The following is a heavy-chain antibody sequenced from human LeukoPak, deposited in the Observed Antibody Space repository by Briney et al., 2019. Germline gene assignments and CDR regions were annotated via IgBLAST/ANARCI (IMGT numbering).Heavy chain of an antibody. CDR3: AILGYYYGSGTNPAIDY. CDR2: IIPIFGTA. J-gene: IGHJ4*02. Sequence: ASVKVSCKASGGTFSSYAISWVRQAPGQWLEWMGGIIPIFGTANYAQKFQGRVTITADESTSTAYMELSSLRSEDTAVYYCAILGYYYGSGTNPAIDYWGQGTLVTVSS. D-gene: IGHD3-10*01. V-gene: IGHV1-69*13. CDR1: GGTFSSYA.